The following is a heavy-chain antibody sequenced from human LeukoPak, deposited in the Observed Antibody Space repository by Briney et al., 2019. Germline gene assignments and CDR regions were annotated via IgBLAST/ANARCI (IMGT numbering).Heavy chain of an antibody. CDR3: AKGGCSSTSCYEYYFDY. CDR1: GFTFSSYA. D-gene: IGHD2-2*01. J-gene: IGHJ4*02. CDR2: ISGSGGST. V-gene: IGHV3-23*01. Sequence: GGSLRLSRAASGFTFSSYAMSWVRQAPGKGLEWVSAISGSGGSTYYADSVKGRFTISRDNSKNTLYLQMNSLRAEDTAVYYCAKGGCSSTSCYEYYFDYWGQGTLVTVSS.